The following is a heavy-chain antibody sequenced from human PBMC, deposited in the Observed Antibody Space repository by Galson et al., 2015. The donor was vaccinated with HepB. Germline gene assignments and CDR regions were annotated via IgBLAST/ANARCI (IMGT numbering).Heavy chain of an antibody. CDR1: GFTFSSYS. CDR3: ASIGYDYIWPSPTSSIDY. Sequence: SLRLSCAASGFTFSSYSMNWVRQAPGKGLEWVSYISSSSSTIYYADSVKGRFTISRDNAKNSLYLQMNSLRAEDTAVYYCASIGYDYIWPSPTSSIDYWGQGTLVTVSS. CDR2: ISSSSSTI. J-gene: IGHJ4*02. V-gene: IGHV3-48*01. D-gene: IGHD3-16*01.